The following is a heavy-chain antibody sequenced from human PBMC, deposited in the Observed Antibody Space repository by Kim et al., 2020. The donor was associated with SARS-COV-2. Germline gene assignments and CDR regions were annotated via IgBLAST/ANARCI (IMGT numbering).Heavy chain of an antibody. CDR3: TRLIEGREFDY. J-gene: IGHJ4*02. CDR1: DFTFGDYA. V-gene: IGHV3-49*04. D-gene: IGHD6-6*01. CDR2: IRSKAYRGTA. Sequence: GGSLRLSCTASDFTFGDYAMSWVRQAPGKGLEWVGFIRSKAYRGTAEYAASVRGRFIISRDDSKSIAFLQMNSLKTEDTALYFCTRLIEGREFDYWGQGTLVTVSS.